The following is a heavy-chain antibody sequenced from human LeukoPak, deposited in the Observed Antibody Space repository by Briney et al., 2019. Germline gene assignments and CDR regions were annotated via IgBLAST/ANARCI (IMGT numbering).Heavy chain of an antibody. V-gene: IGHV4-59*12. J-gene: IGHJ4*02. CDR2: MYNSGST. Sequence: PSQTLSLTCTVSGDSISSYYWSWIRQPPGEGLEWIGYMYNSGSTTYNPSLKSRVTISVDTSKNQFSLKLSSVTAADTAVYYCAREIIDYYYDSSGYYHSAGLDFWGQGTLVTVSS. CDR3: AREIIDYYYDSSGYYHSAGLDF. CDR1: GDSISSYY. D-gene: IGHD3-22*01.